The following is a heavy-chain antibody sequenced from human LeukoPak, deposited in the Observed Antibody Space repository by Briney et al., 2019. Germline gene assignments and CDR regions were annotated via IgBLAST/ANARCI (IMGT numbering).Heavy chain of an antibody. D-gene: IGHD2-15*01. J-gene: IGHJ4*02. CDR3: VRAYSLDHHGDS. CDR2: IGSSGSFT. V-gene: IGHV3-11*06. Sequence: GGSLRLSCTASGFTFSDYYMSWIRQAPGKGLEWVSYIGSSGSFTNYADSVKGRFTISRDNAKNSLYLQMNSLRAEDTAVYYCVRAYSLDHHGDSWGQGTLVTVSS. CDR1: GFTFSDYY.